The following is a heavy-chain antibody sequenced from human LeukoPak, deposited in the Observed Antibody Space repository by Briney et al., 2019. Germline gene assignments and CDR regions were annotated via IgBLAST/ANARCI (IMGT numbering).Heavy chain of an antibody. V-gene: IGHV3-53*01. CDR3: ARLWGAPEDFDY. CDR2: IYSGGST. J-gene: IGHJ4*02. D-gene: IGHD2-21*01. CDR1: GFTVSSTY. Sequence: PGGSLRLSCAASGFTVSSTYMSWVRQAPGKGLEWVSVIYSGGSTYYADSVKGRFTISRDNSKNTLYLQMNSLRAEDTAVYYCARLWGAPEDFDYWGQGTLVTVSS.